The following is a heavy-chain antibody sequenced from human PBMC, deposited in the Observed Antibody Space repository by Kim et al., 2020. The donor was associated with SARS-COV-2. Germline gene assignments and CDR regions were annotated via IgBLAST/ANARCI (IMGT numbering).Heavy chain of an antibody. CDR2: ISGSGGST. CDR1: GFTFSSYA. CDR3: AKDFSDSGWYSVDY. J-gene: IGHJ4*02. Sequence: GGSLRLSCAASGFTFSSYAMSWVRQAPGKGLEWVSAISGSGGSTYYADSVKGRFTISRDNSKNTLYLQMNSLRAEDTAVYYCAKDFSDSGWYSVDYWGQGTLVTVSS. V-gene: IGHV3-23*01. D-gene: IGHD6-19*01.